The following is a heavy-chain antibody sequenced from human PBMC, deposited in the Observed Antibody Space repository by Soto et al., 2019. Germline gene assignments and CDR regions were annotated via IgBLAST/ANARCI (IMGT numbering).Heavy chain of an antibody. CDR1: GYTFYSHS. CDR3: ARFIQGDYYYGMDV. CDR2: INGDYGNT. Sequence: QAQLVQSGAEVKKPGASVKVSCKACGYTFYSHSISWVRQAPGQGLEWMGRINGDYGNTQYAQKFRGRVTMTTDTSTTIVYMELTNLRSDDTAVYYCARFIQGDYYYGMDVWGQGTTITVSS. V-gene: IGHV1-18*01. D-gene: IGHD5-18*01. J-gene: IGHJ6*02.